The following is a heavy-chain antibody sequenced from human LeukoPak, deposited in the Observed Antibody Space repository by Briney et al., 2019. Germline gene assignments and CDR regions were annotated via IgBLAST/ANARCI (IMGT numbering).Heavy chain of an antibody. CDR1: GGSFSGYY. V-gene: IGHV4-34*01. CDR2: INHSGST. D-gene: IGHD6-6*01. CDR3: ARGPWGSPSA. Sequence: SETLSLTCAVYGGSFSGYYWSWIRQPPGKGLEWIGEINHSGSTNYNPSLKSRVTISVDTSKNQFSLKLSSVTAADTAVYYCARGPWGSPSAGGKGTRVTASS. J-gene: IGHJ4*02.